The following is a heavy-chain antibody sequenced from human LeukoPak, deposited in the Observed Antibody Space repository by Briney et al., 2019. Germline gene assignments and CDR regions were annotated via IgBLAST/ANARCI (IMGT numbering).Heavy chain of an antibody. CDR3: AGGIAMVRGGDV. D-gene: IGHD3-10*01. CDR2: IKQDGSEK. Sequence: GGSLRLSCAASGLTFSTYWMTWVRQAPGKGLEWVANIKQDGSEKNYVDSVKGRFTISRDNAKNSLYLQMNSLRVEDTAVYYCAGGIAMVRGGDVWGKGATVTVSS. V-gene: IGHV3-7*01. CDR1: GLTFSTYW. J-gene: IGHJ6*04.